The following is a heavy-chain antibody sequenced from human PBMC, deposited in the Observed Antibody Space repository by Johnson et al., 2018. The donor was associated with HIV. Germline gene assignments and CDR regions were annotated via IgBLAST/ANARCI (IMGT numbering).Heavy chain of an antibody. CDR2: ISSSGSTI. Sequence: QVQLVESGGGLVQPGGSLRLSCAASGFTFSDYYMSWIRQAPGKGLECVSYISSSGSTIYYADSVKGRFTISRDNAKNSLYLQMNSLRAEDTALYCCAKDIVIFGVVIIDSVAFDIWGQGTMVTVSS. D-gene: IGHD3/OR15-3a*01. J-gene: IGHJ3*02. V-gene: IGHV3-11*01. CDR3: AKDIVIFGVVIIDSVAFDI. CDR1: GFTFSDYY.